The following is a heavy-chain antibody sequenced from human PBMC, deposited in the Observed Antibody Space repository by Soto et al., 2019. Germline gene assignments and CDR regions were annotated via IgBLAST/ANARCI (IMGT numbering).Heavy chain of an antibody. V-gene: IGHV3-53*04. Sequence: EVQLVESGGGLVQPGGSLRLSCVASGFTVSSHYVSWVRQAPGKGLEWVSIIYSSGSTHYADSMKGRFTISRHNVKNTVFLQMNSLRAEDTAFYYCATGYSDYNWDYYYMDVWGNGTTVSVSS. CDR1: GFTVSSHY. J-gene: IGHJ6*03. CDR3: ATGYSDYNWDYYYMDV. CDR2: IYSSGST. D-gene: IGHD5-12*01.